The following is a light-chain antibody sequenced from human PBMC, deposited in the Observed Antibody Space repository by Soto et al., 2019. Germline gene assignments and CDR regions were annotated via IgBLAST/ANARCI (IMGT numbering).Light chain of an antibody. V-gene: IGLV2-14*01. CDR3: SSYASSSTLV. CDR2: EVS. CDR1: SSGVGGYNF. Sequence: QSALTQPASVSGSPGQSITISCTGTSSGVGGYNFVSWYQQHPGKAPKVMIFEVSNRPSGVSNRFSGSKSGNTASLTISGLQAEDEADYYCSSYASSSTLVFGTGTKVTVL. J-gene: IGLJ1*01.